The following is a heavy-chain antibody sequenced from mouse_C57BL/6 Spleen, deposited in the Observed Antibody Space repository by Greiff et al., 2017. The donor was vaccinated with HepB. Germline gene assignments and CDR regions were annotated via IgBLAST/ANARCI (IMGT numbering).Heavy chain of an antibody. J-gene: IGHJ2*01. Sequence: VQLQQSGAELVKPGASVKISCKASGYAFSSYWMNWVKQRPGKGLEWIGQIYPGDGDTNYNGKFKGKATLTADKSSSTAYMQLSSLTSEDSAVYFCERIYYGNYEDYWGQGTTHTVSS. CDR3: ERIYYGNYEDY. V-gene: IGHV1-80*01. CDR1: GYAFSSYW. CDR2: IYPGDGDT. D-gene: IGHD2-1*01.